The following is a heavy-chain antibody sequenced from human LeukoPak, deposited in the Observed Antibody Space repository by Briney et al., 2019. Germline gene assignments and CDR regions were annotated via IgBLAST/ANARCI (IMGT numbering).Heavy chain of an antibody. Sequence: GGSLRLSCAASGFTFSTYSMNWVRQAPGKGLEWVSFISIGSDNIDYADSVRGRFTISRDNAKNSLYLEMSSLRDEDTAVCYCAPDFNRGGRDHYWGQGTLVTVSS. V-gene: IGHV3-48*02. J-gene: IGHJ4*02. CDR2: ISIGSDNI. CDR3: APDFNRGGRDHY. CDR1: GFTFSTYS. D-gene: IGHD2-15*01.